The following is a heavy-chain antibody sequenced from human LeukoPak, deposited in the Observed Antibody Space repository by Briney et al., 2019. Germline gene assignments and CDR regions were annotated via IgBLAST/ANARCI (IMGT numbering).Heavy chain of an antibody. D-gene: IGHD2-2*01. CDR2: ISGSGGST. V-gene: IGHV3-23*01. CDR3: ASGFYCSSTSCPHDAFDI. J-gene: IGHJ3*02. CDR1: GFTFSSYA. Sequence: GGSLRLSCAASGFTFSSYAMSWVRQAPGKGLEWVSAISGSGGSTYYADSVKGRFTISRDNSKNTLYLQMNSLRAEDTAVYYCASGFYCSSTSCPHDAFDIWGQGTMVTVSS.